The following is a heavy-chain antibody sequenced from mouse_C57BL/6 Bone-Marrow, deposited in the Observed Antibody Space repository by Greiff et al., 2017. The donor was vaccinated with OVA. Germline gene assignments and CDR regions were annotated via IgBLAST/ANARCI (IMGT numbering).Heavy chain of an antibody. CDR3: HIYDGYPAWFAY. V-gene: IGHV10-3*01. J-gene: IGHJ3*01. Sequence: EVMLVESGGGLVQPKGSLKLSCAASGFTFNTYAMHWVRQAPGKGLEWVARIRSKSSNYATYYAYSVKDRFTISRDDSQSMLYLQMNNLKTEDTAMYYCHIYDGYPAWFAYWGQGTVVTVSA. CDR1: GFTFNTYA. CDR2: IRSKSSNYAT. D-gene: IGHD2-3*01.